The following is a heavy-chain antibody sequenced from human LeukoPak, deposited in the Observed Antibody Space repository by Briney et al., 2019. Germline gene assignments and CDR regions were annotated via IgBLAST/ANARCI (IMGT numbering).Heavy chain of an antibody. D-gene: IGHD6-19*01. CDR3: ARVLRVAGDFDY. CDR1: GGSISSSSYY. Sequence: PSETLSLTCTVSGGSISSSSYYWGWIRQPPGKGLEWIGEINHSGSTNYNPSLKSRVTISVDTSKNQFSLKLSSVTAADTAVYYCARVLRVAGDFDYWGQGTLVTVSS. V-gene: IGHV4-39*07. J-gene: IGHJ4*02. CDR2: INHSGST.